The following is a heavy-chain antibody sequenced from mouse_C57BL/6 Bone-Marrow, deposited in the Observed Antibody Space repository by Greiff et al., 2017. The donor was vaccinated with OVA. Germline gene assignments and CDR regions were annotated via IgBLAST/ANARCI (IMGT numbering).Heavy chain of an antibody. Sequence: QVQLQQPGAELVKPGASVKLSCKASGYTFTSYYMYWVKQRPGQGLEWIGGINPSNGGTNFNEKFKSKATLTAAQSSSTVYMQLSSLTSEDAAVYYCTRAGCGGFAYWGQGTMVTVSA. J-gene: IGHJ3*01. V-gene: IGHV1-53*01. CDR1: GYTFTSYY. CDR3: TRAGCGGFAY. CDR2: INPSNGGT.